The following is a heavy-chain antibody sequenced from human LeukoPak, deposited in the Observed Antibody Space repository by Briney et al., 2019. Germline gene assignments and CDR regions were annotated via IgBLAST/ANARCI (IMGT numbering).Heavy chain of an antibody. CDR3: ARKREAATTGIDY. J-gene: IGHJ4*02. V-gene: IGHV4-39*07. D-gene: IGHD1-26*01. CDR1: GVSISSTNSY. Sequence: SETLSLTCTVSGVSISSTNSYWGWIRQSPRTGLEWIGNIYSSGSTYYNPSLKSRVTISIDTSENQFSLKLTSVTAADTAVYYCARKREAATTGIDYWGLGTLVTVSS. CDR2: IYSSGST.